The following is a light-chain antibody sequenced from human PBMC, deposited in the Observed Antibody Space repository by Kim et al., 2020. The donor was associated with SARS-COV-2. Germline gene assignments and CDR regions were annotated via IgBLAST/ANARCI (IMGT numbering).Light chain of an antibody. CDR1: NSDIGAYDY. Sequence: GQSFTISCTGTNSDIGAYDYVAFFQQHPDKVPRLIIYDINKRPSGISSRFSGSKSGNTASLTISGLQADDEADYYCSSYTLSDTFVFGTGTKVTVL. CDR3: SSYTLSDTFV. CDR2: DIN. V-gene: IGLV2-14*03. J-gene: IGLJ1*01.